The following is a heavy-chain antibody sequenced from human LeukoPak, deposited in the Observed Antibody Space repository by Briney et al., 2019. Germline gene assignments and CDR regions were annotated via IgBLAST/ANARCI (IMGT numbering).Heavy chain of an antibody. CDR3: ARGLVLATDDAFDI. CDR2: VYDNDIS. Sequence: SETLSLTCSVSGASIRSYFWSWIRQSPGKGLEWIGYVYDNDISNFNPSLESRVTILVDRSKSQFSLKLRSVTAADTAVYYCARGLVLATDDAFDIWAQGRWSPSLQ. D-gene: IGHD5-12*01. CDR1: GASIRSYF. V-gene: IGHV4-59*01. J-gene: IGHJ3*02.